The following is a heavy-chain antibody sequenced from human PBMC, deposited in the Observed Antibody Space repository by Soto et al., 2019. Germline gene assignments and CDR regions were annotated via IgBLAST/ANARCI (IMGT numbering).Heavy chain of an antibody. J-gene: IGHJ6*02. Sequence: GGSLRLSCAASGFTFSSYGMHWVRQAPGKGLEWVAVISYDGSNKYYADSVKGRFTISKDNSKKTLYLQMNSLRAEDTAVYYCAKDLYDYGDCYCYGMDVWGQGTTVTVSS. CDR3: AKDLYDYGDCYCYGMDV. CDR1: GFTFSSYG. CDR2: ISYDGSNK. D-gene: IGHD4-17*01. V-gene: IGHV3-30*18.